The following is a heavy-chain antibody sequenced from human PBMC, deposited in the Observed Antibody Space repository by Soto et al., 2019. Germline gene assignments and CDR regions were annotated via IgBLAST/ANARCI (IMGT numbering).Heavy chain of an antibody. CDR2: IYHTRIT. V-gene: IGHV4-38-2*01. CDR3: ADYGNFDY. CDR1: GYSISSGYY. D-gene: IGHD3-10*01. Sequence: SETLSLTCAVSGYSISSGYYWGWIRQPPGKGLEWIGSIYHTRITYSNPSLKSRVTISVDTSRNQFSLKLSPVTAPDTAVNYFADYGNFDYWVQGPLVTVS. J-gene: IGHJ4*02.